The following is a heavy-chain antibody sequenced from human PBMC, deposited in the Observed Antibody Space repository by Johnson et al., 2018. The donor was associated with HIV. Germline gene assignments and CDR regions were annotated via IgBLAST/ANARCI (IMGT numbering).Heavy chain of an antibody. J-gene: IGHJ3*02. CDR2: ISYDGSNK. CDR3: AKGLGRAAAGTRNAFDI. Sequence: VQLVESGGGMVQPGRSLRLSCAASGFTFSSYGMHWVRQAPGKGLEWVAVISYDGSNKYYADSVKGRFTISRDNSKNTLYLQMNSLRAEDTAVYYCAKGLGRAAAGTRNAFDIWGQGTMVTVSS. D-gene: IGHD6-13*01. V-gene: IGHV3-30*18. CDR1: GFTFSSYG.